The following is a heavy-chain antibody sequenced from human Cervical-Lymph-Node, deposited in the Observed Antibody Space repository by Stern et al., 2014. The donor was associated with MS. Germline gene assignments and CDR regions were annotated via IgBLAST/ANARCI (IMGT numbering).Heavy chain of an antibody. CDR1: GFTVSSNY. CDR2: IYSGGST. Sequence: EVQLVESGGGLVQPGGSLRLSCAASGFTVSSNYMSWVRQAPGKGLEWVSVIYSGGSTYYADSVKGRFTISRDNSKNTLYLQMNSLRAEDTAVYYCARDRVDYYDSFIDPWGQGTLVTVSS. D-gene: IGHD3-22*01. J-gene: IGHJ5*02. CDR3: ARDRVDYYDSFIDP. V-gene: IGHV3-66*01.